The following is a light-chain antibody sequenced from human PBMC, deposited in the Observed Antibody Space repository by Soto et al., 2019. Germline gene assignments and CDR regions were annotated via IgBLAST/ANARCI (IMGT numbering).Light chain of an antibody. Sequence: DIQMTQSPSTLSASVGDRVTITCRASHSISSWLAWYQQKPGKAPKLLIYDASSLESGVPARFSGSGSGTEFTLTISSMQPNDFATYDCQQYNSPWTFGKGTKVDIK. J-gene: IGKJ1*01. CDR1: HSISSW. CDR2: DAS. CDR3: QQYNSPWT. V-gene: IGKV1-5*01.